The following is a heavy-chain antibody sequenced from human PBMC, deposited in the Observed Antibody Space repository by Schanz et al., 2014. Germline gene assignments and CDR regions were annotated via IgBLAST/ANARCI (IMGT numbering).Heavy chain of an antibody. D-gene: IGHD3-3*01. CDR1: GFTFSSYS. CDR3: VRDSFFAFDY. CDR2: IGNGGVTI. J-gene: IGHJ4*02. V-gene: IGHV3-48*01. Sequence: EVQLVDSGGGLVQPGGSLRLSCAASGFTFSSYSMNWVRQAPGKGLEWVSYIGNGGVTIYYADSVKGRFTMSRDNAKNSVFLQMNSLRAEDTAVYYCVRDSFFAFDYWGQGTLVAVSS.